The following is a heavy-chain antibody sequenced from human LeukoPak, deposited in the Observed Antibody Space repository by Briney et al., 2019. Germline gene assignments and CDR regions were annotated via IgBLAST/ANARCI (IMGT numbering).Heavy chain of an antibody. CDR3: ARGYSGGWYGGY. D-gene: IGHD6-19*01. Sequence: PGGSLRLSCAASGFTVSNNYMSWVRQAPGKGLEWVSVIYSGGSTYYADSVQGRFTISRDNSKNTLYVQMNSLRADDTAVYYRARGYSGGWYGGYWGQGTLVTVSS. CDR2: IYSGGST. V-gene: IGHV3-53*01. J-gene: IGHJ4*02. CDR1: GFTVSNNY.